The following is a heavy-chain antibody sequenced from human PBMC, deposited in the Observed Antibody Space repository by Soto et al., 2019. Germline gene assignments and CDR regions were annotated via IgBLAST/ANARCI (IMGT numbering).Heavy chain of an antibody. CDR3: ADRCSGGRCSPFDN. CDR2: VSAGGTSA. V-gene: IGHV3-23*01. Sequence: LRLSCAASGFTFSSYAMGWVRQAPGKGLEWVSAVSAGGTSAYYVASVEGRFTISRDNSKNTLYLQMNSLRVEDTARYYCADRCSGGRCSPFDNWGQGTLVTVSS. D-gene: IGHD2-15*01. CDR1: GFTFSSYA. J-gene: IGHJ4*02.